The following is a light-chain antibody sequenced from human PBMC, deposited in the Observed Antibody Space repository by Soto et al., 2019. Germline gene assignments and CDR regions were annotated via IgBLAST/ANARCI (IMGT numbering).Light chain of an antibody. Sequence: QSALTQPASVSGSPGQSITISCTGTSSDVGGYDFVSWYQHHPGKAPKLIIYDVSNRPSGLSTRFSGSKSGNTASLTISGLQTDDEADYYCSSYTGSSNYVFGTGTKLTVL. CDR1: SSDVGGYDF. CDR2: DVS. CDR3: SSYTGSSNYV. J-gene: IGLJ1*01. V-gene: IGLV2-14*01.